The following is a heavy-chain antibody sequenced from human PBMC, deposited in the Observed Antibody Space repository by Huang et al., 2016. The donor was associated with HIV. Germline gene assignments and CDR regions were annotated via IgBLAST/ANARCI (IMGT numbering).Heavy chain of an antibody. CDR3: VRAKEKGYDFWSGYRY. CDR1: GFIFSDYW. CDR2: MESEGSIT. V-gene: IGHV3-74*02. D-gene: IGHD3-3*01. Sequence: EVELAESGGGSVRLGQSLRLSCVGSGFIFSDYWMHWVGQIPGKGLRWVARMESEGSITCYADSVKGRFTIYRHKAKNTVYLQMSSLRVDDTAVYYCVRAKEKGYDFWSGYRYWGQGVQVTVSS. J-gene: IGHJ4*01.